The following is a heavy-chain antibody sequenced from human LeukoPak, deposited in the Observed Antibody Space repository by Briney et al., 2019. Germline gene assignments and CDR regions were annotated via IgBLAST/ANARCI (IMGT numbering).Heavy chain of an antibody. CDR3: ARVRCSGGSCYEGYYYYYGMDV. V-gene: IGHV4-39*01. J-gene: IGHJ6*02. D-gene: IGHD2-15*01. CDR2: IYYSGST. CDR1: GGSISSSSYH. Sequence: SETLSLTCTVSGGSISSSSYHWGWIRQPPGKGLEWIGSIYYSGSTYYKSSLKSRVTISVDTSKNQFSLKLSSVTAADTAVYYCARVRCSGGSCYEGYYYYYGMDVWGQGTTVTVSS.